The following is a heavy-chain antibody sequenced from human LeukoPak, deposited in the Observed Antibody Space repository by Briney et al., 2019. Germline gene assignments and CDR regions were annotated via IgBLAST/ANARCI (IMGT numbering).Heavy chain of an antibody. CDR3: AKSWNYYDSSGDDALDI. J-gene: IGHJ3*02. CDR2: TRYDGNNK. CDR1: GFTFRSYG. D-gene: IGHD3-22*01. V-gene: IGHV3-30*02. Sequence: PGGSLRLSCAASGFTFRSYGMHWVRQAPGKGLEWVAFTRYDGNNKYYADSVKGRFTISRDNSKNTLYLQINSLRVEDTAVYYCAKSWNYYDSSGDDALDIWGQGTMVTVSS.